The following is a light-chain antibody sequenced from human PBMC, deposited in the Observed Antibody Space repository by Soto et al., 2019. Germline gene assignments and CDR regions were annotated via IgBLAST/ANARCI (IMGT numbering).Light chain of an antibody. J-gene: IGKJ5*01. V-gene: IGKV3-15*01. CDR2: GAS. Sequence: DIVLTQSPGTLSFSPGVSTTLYPMASQSVSSNYLAWYQQRPGQAPRLVIYGASTRATGIPARFSGGGSGTEFTLTISSLQSEDFAVYYCQQYNSWPPITFGQGTRLEIK. CDR3: QQYNSWPPIT. CDR1: QSVSSNY.